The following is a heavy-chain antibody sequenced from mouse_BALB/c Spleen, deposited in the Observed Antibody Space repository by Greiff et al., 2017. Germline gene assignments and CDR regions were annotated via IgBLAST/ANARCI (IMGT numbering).Heavy chain of an antibody. CDR2: IYPGDGDT. J-gene: IGHJ3*01. V-gene: IGHV1-87*01. CDR3: ARLRGSTMITEFAY. Sequence: VKLMESGAELARPGASVKLSCKASGYTFTSYWMQWVKQRPGQGLEWIGAIYPGDGDTRYTQKFKGKATLTADKSSSTAYMQLSSLASEDSAVYYCARLRGSTMITEFAYWGQGTLVTVSA. D-gene: IGHD2-4*01. CDR1: GYTFTSYW.